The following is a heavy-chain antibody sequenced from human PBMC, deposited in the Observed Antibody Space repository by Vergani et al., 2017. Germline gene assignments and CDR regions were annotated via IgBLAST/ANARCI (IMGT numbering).Heavy chain of an antibody. CDR3: ARDLAYCHEGSCAL. D-gene: IGHD2-15*01. J-gene: IGHJ4*02. V-gene: IGHV3-30*02. CDR1: GFTFNRYG. Sequence: QVQLVQSGGGVVQPGGSLRLSCVASGFTFNRYGMQWVRQAPGKGLEWVAYVLFDGSNEYYADSVKGRFIVSRDNSNDALYLQMNSLRTDDTAVYYGARDLAYCHEGSCALWGQGSVVTVSS. CDR2: VLFDGSNE.